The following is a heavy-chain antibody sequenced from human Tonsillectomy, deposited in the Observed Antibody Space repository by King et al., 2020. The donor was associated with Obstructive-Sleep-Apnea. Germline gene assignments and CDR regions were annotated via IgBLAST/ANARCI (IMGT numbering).Heavy chain of an antibody. J-gene: IGHJ4*02. CDR2: ISYDGTII. CDR1: GFIFSTYA. CDR3: ARDRGYSHGYAPDY. D-gene: IGHD5-18*01. V-gene: IGHV3-30*01. Sequence: VQLVESGGGVVQPGESLRLSCAASGFIFSTYAMHWVRQAPGRGLEWVAAISYDGTIIFYADSVRGRFTSSRDNSENTLYLEMNSLRVEDTTVYYCARDRGYSHGYAPDYWGQGTLVTVSS.